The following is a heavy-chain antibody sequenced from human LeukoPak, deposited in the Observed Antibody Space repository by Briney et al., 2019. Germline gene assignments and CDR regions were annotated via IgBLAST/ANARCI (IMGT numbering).Heavy chain of an antibody. D-gene: IGHD2-15*01. CDR3: ARVDCSGGSCYLDY. Sequence: SVKVSRKASGGTFSSYAITWVRPAPGQGLERMGGIIPIFGTANYAQKFQGRVTITADESTSTAYMELSSLRSEDTAVYYCARVDCSGGSCYLDYWGQGSLVTVSS. J-gene: IGHJ4*02. CDR2: IIPIFGTA. V-gene: IGHV1-69*13. CDR1: GGTFSSYA.